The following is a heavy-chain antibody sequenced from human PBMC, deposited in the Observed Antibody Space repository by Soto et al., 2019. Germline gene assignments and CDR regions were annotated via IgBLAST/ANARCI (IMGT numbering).Heavy chain of an antibody. CDR2: VDPNTGGT. CDR1: GYTFTDCY. CDR3: GRTISGSYFLFDS. Sequence: QVQLVQSGAEVKKPGASVKVSCKASGYTFTDCYIHWVRQAPGQGLEWMGWVDPNTGGTNYAQKFQAWVTMSRDTSINTAYMELSSLRSDDTAVYYCGRTISGSYFLFDSWGQGTLVTVSS. V-gene: IGHV1-2*04. D-gene: IGHD1-26*01. J-gene: IGHJ5*01.